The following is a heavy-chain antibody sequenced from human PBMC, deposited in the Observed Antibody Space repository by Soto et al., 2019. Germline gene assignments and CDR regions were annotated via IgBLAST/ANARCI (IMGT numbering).Heavy chain of an antibody. D-gene: IGHD4-17*01. CDR3: ARDGRTTVVTLNYNYYYGMDV. V-gene: IGHV1-18*04. Sequence: ASVKVSCKASGYTFTSYGISWVRQAPGQGLEWMGWISAYNGNTNYAQKLQGRVTMTTDTSTSTAYMELRSLRSDDTAVYYCARDGRTTVVTLNYNYYYGMDVWGQGTTVTVSS. CDR2: ISAYNGNT. J-gene: IGHJ6*02. CDR1: GYTFTSYG.